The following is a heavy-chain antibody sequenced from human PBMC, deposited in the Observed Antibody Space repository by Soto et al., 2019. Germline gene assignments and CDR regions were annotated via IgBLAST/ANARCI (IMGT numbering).Heavy chain of an antibody. Sequence: ASVKVSCKASGYTFTGYYVHWVRQAPGQGLEWMGWINPNSGGTNYAQKFQGWVTMTRDTSISTAYMELSRLRSDDTAVYYCARDYSNQRTNYGMDVWGQGTTVTVSS. V-gene: IGHV1-2*04. D-gene: IGHD4-4*01. CDR3: ARDYSNQRTNYGMDV. J-gene: IGHJ6*02. CDR2: INPNSGGT. CDR1: GYTFTGYY.